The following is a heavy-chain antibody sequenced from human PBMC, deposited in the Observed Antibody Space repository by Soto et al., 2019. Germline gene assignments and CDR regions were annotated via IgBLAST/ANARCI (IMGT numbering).Heavy chain of an antibody. D-gene: IGHD6-13*01. J-gene: IGHJ3*02. Sequence: QVQLVQSGAEVKKPGASVKVSCKASGYTFTGYYMHWVRQAPGQGLEWMGWINPNSGGTKYAQKFQGWVTMTRDTSISTAYMELSRLRSDDTAVYYCAREVTLGSRGAFDIWGQGTMVTVSS. CDR1: GYTFTGYY. V-gene: IGHV1-2*04. CDR2: INPNSGGT. CDR3: AREVTLGSRGAFDI.